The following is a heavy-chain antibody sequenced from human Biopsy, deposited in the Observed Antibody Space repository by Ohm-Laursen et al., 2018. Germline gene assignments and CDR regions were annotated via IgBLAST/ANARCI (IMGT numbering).Heavy chain of an antibody. CDR3: AREPRIAAVAYFGP. CDR1: GGSISNYY. CDR2: IYSSGST. V-gene: IGHV4-4*07. D-gene: IGHD6-13*01. J-gene: IGHJ5*02. Sequence: SETLSLTCTVSGGSISNYYWSWIRQPAGKGLEWIGRIYSSGSTNYNPSLKSRVTMSVDTSKNQFSLILSSMTAADTAVYYCAREPRIAAVAYFGPWGQGTLVTVSS.